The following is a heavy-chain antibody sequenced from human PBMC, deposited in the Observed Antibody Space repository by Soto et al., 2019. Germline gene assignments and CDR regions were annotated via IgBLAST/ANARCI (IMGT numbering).Heavy chain of an antibody. V-gene: IGHV3-30-3*01. CDR3: AAGYATTWFQYGLDV. J-gene: IGHJ6*02. D-gene: IGHD3-9*01. CDR2: ISFDGSSA. CDR1: GLTFDIFA. Sequence: QVQLVESGGGVVQPGMSPRLSCAASGLTFDIFAMHWVRQAPGKGLEWVAVISFDGSSAHYADSVEGRFTISRDNSKSTVYLQMDSERPEDTAVYYCAAGYATTWFQYGLDVWGQGTSVIVFS.